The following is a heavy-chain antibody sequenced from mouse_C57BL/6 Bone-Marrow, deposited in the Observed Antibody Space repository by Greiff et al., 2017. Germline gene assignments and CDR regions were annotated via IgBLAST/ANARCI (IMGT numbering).Heavy chain of an antibody. D-gene: IGHD2-2*01. J-gene: IGHJ2*01. CDR1: GYTFTNYW. V-gene: IGHV1-63*01. Sequence: QVQLQQSGAELVRPGTSVKMSCKASGYTFTNYWIGWAKQRPGHGLEWIGDIYPGGGYTNYNEKFKGKATLTADKSSSTAYMQFSSLTSEDSAIYYCARKGYDQGDWDYWGQGTTLTVSS. CDR2: IYPGGGYT. CDR3: ARKGYDQGDWDY.